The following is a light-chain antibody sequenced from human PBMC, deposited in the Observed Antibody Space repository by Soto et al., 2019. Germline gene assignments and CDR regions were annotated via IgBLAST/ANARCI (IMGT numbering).Light chain of an antibody. V-gene: IGKV1-9*01. Sequence: IQLTQSPSSLSASVGDRVTITCRASQGISRYLAWYQQEAGKAPKLLIYAASTLHTGVPSRFSGSGSGTDFTLTISSLQPEDSATYYCQQVNSSPLAFGGGTKVEIK. CDR2: AAS. J-gene: IGKJ4*01. CDR1: QGISRY. CDR3: QQVNSSPLA.